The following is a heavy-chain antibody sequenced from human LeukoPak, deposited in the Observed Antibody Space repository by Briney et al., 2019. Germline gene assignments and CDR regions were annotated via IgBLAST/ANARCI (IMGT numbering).Heavy chain of an antibody. D-gene: IGHD6-19*01. J-gene: IGHJ4*02. Sequence: ASVKVSCKASGYTFTSYYMHWVRQAPGRGLEWMGIINPSGGSTSYAQKFQGRVTMTRDTPTSTVYMELSSLRSEDTAVYYCARDDGYSSGWYRTYYFDYWGQGTLVTVS. CDR1: GYTFTSYY. CDR2: INPSGGST. CDR3: ARDDGYSSGWYRTYYFDY. V-gene: IGHV1-46*01.